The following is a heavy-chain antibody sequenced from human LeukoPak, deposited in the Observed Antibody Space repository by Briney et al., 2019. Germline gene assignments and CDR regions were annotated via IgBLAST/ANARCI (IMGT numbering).Heavy chain of an antibody. CDR2: IIPIFGTT. CDR1: GGTFSSYA. D-gene: IGHD3-22*01. CDR3: ARDLYHYDNSAYGRLSC. V-gene: IGHV1-69*13. Sequence: SVKVSCKASGGTFSSYAISWARQAPGQGLEWMGGIIPIFGTTNYAQKFQGRVTITADESTSTAYMELSGLRSEDTAVYYCARDLYHYDNSAYGRLSCWGQGTLVTVSS. J-gene: IGHJ4*02.